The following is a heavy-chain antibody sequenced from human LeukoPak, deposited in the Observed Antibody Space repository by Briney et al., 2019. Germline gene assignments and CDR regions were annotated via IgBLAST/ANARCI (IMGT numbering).Heavy chain of an antibody. J-gene: IGHJ3*01. Sequence: PGGSLRLSCAASGITLSSYDMHWVRQAPGKALEWVAVISYDGSNKDYADSVKGRFTISRDNARNTVYLQMNSLRAEDTAVYYCARGWVPSDITLKWGQGTMVTVSS. CDR2: ISYDGSNK. CDR3: ARGWVPSDITLK. CDR1: GITLSSYD. V-gene: IGHV3-30-3*01. D-gene: IGHD3-22*01.